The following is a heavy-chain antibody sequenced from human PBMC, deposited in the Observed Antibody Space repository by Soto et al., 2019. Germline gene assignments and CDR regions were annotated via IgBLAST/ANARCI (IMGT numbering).Heavy chain of an antibody. D-gene: IGHD5-18*01. CDR1: GVSIGSHDW. Sequence: QVQLQESGPGLVKPSGTLSLTCAVSGVSIGSHDWWTWVRQPPGKGLEWIGESHQSGNTNYNSSLESPVTISLDKYKNHFSLQLSSVTVADTAVYYCATRDTGRVYWGQGTLVTVSS. V-gene: IGHV4-4*02. J-gene: IGHJ4*02. CDR2: SHQSGNT. CDR3: ATRDTGRVY.